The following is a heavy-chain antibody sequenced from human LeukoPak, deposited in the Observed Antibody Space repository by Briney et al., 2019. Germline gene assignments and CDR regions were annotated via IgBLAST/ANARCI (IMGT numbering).Heavy chain of an antibody. D-gene: IGHD6-19*01. CDR2: IIPIFGTA. CDR1: GGTFSSYA. CDR3: ASTGYSSGWEYFDY. Sequence: ASVKVSCKASGGTFSSYAISWVRQAPGQGLEWMGGIIPIFGTANYAQKFQGRVTMTRNTSISTAYMELSSLRSEDTAVYYCASTGYSSGWEYFDYWGQGTLVTVSS. V-gene: IGHV1-69*05. J-gene: IGHJ4*02.